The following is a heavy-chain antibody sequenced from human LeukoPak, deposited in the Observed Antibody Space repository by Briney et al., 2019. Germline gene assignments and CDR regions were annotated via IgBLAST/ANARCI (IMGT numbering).Heavy chain of an antibody. D-gene: IGHD3-10*01. J-gene: IGHJ4*02. Sequence: GRSLRLSCAASGFSLTTYGTHWLRQAPGKGLEWVAVIWYDGSRKFYGDSVKGRFTVSRDTFENTMYLQMNSLRVEDTAVYYCARDGGSGIDYRGQGTLVTVSS. V-gene: IGHV3-33*01. CDR3: ARDGGSGIDY. CDR1: GFSLTTYG. CDR2: IWYDGSRK.